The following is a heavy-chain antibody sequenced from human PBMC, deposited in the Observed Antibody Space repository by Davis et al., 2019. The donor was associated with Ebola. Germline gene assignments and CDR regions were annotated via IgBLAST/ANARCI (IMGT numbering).Heavy chain of an antibody. CDR1: GGSISSYY. CDR3: ARAGYSYGYLVLTDGMDV. Sequence: MPSETLSLTCTVSGGSISSYYWSWIRQPPGKGLEWIGEINHSGSTNYNPSLKSRVTISVDTSKNQFSLKLSSVTAADTAVYYCARAGYSYGYLVLTDGMDVWGQGTTVTVSS. J-gene: IGHJ6*02. D-gene: IGHD5-18*01. V-gene: IGHV4-34*01. CDR2: INHSGST.